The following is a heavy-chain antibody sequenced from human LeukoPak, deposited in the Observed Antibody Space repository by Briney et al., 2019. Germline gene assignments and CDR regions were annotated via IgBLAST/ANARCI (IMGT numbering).Heavy chain of an antibody. J-gene: IGHJ5*02. V-gene: IGHV1-69*05. CDR1: GGTFSSYA. CDR2: IIPIFGTA. CDR3: ARLWELPKNNWSDP. D-gene: IGHD1-26*01. Sequence: ASVKVSCKASGGTFSSYAISWVRQAPGQGLEWMGGIIPIFGTANYAQKFQGRVTITTDESTSTAYMELSSLRSEDTAVYYCARLWELPKNNWSDPWGQGTLVTVSS.